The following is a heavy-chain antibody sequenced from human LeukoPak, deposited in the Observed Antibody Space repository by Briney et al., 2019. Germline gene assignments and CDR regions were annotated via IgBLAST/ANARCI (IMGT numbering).Heavy chain of an antibody. J-gene: IGHJ3*02. D-gene: IGHD4-11*01. CDR2: IRSKAYGGTT. CDR1: GFTFGDYA. Sequence: PGGSLRLSSTAAGFTFGDYAMSWVRQAPGKGLEWVGFIRSKAYGGTTEYAASVKGRFTISRDDSKSIAYLQMNSLKTEDTAVYYCTRGTYSNYGYAFDIWGQGTMVTVSS. CDR3: TRGTYSNYGYAFDI. V-gene: IGHV3-49*04.